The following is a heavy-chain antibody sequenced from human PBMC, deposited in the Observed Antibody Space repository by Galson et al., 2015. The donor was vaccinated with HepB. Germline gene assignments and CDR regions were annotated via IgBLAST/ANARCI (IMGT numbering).Heavy chain of an antibody. CDR3: ARRRRGEAFDI. D-gene: IGHD3-10*01. V-gene: IGHV3-48*04. CDR1: GFTFSSYS. CDR2: ISSSSSTI. J-gene: IGHJ3*02. Sequence: SLRLSCAASGFTFSSYSMNWVRQAPGKGLEWVSYISSSSSTIYYADSVKGRFTISRDNAKNSLYLQMNSLRAEDTAVYYCARRRRGEAFDIWGQGTMVTVSS.